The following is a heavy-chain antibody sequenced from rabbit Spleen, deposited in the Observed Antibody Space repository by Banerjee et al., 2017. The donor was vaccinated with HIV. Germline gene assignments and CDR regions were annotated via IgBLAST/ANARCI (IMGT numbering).Heavy chain of an antibody. V-gene: IGHV1S45*01. J-gene: IGHJ4*01. D-gene: IGHD6-1*01. CDR3: ARGEHFSVGFSAFAIYLDL. CDR1: GVSFSGSSY. Sequence: QEQLVESGGGLVQPEGSLTLTCTASGVSFSGSSYMCWVRQAPGKGLELIACIDTSSVNIADATWAKGRFTISKTSSTTVTLQMTSLTAADTATYFCARGEHFSVGFSAFAIYLDLWGQGTLVTVS. CDR2: IDTSSVNI.